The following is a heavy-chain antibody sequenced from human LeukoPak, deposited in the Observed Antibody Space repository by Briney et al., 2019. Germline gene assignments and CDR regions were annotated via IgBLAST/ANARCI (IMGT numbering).Heavy chain of an antibody. D-gene: IGHD3-16*01. V-gene: IGHV3-23*01. CDR3: ARDWGY. CDR2: ISGGGGST. J-gene: IGHJ4*02. CDR1: EFTFSNYA. Sequence: GGSLRLSCAASEFTFSNYAMSWVRQAPGKGLEWVSAISGGGGSTYYADSVKGRFTISRDDSKDTLYLQVNDLRAEDTAVYYCARDWGYWGQGTLVTVSS.